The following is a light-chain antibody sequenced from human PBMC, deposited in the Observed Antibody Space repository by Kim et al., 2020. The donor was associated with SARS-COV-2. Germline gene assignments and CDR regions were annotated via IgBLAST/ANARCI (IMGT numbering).Light chain of an antibody. V-gene: IGKV1-17*01. CDR2: GAS. CDR1: QGIRSD. Sequence: ASLGYRVTITCRASQGIRSDLGWYQQKPGRAPTRLIYGASTLESGVPSRFSGSGSGTEFTLTISSLQPEDFATYYCLQHHAYPRTFGQGTKVDIK. CDR3: LQHHAYPRT. J-gene: IGKJ1*01.